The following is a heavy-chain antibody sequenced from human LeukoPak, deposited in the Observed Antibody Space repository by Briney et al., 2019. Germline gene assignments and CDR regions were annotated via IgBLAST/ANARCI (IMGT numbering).Heavy chain of an antibody. CDR3: ARTCSGRFEY. D-gene: IGHD2-15*01. CDR1: RFTFTTYW. J-gene: IGHJ4*02. V-gene: IGHV3-7*05. Sequence: PGGSLRLSCAASRFTFTTYWMTWVRQAPGKGLEWVANINQDGSEKYYVDSVKGRFTISRDNAKNSLFLQMNSLRAEDTAIYYCARTCSGRFEYWGQGTLVTVSS. CDR2: INQDGSEK.